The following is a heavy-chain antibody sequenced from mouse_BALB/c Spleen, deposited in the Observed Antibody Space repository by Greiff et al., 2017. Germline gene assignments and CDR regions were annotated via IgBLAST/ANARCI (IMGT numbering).Heavy chain of an antibody. Sequence: EVKVVESGGGLVQPGGSRKLSCAASGFTFSSFGMHWVRQAPEKGLEWVAYISSGSSTIYYADTVKGRFTISRDNPKNTLFLQMTSLRSEDTAMYYCARDYGHNYYAMDYWGQGTSVTVSS. CDR3: ARDYGHNYYAMDY. CDR1: GFTFSSFG. CDR2: ISSGSSTI. D-gene: IGHD1-2*01. V-gene: IGHV5-17*02. J-gene: IGHJ4*01.